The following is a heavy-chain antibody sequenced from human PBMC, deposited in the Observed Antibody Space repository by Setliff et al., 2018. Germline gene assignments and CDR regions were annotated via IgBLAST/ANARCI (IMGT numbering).Heavy chain of an antibody. CDR2: ISGYTGET. D-gene: IGHD2-15*01. Sequence: ASVKVSCKTSGFSFTSFGFSWVRQAPGQGLEWMGSISGYTGETNYAQKFQDRLSVTADTSSKTTYMELRSLPSDDTAVYFCTRSRAPRVVLAADFDLWGQGTLVTVSS. CDR1: GFSFTSFG. CDR3: TRSRAPRVVLAADFDL. J-gene: IGHJ4*02. V-gene: IGHV1-18*01.